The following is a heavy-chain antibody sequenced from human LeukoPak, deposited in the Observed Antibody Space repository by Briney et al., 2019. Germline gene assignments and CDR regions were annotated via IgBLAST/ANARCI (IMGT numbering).Heavy chain of an antibody. CDR3: ARCTVAGQYYYYYYYMDV. CDR2: ISSSSSYI. D-gene: IGHD6-19*01. V-gene: IGHV3-21*01. Sequence: GGSLRLSCAASGFTLSSYAMSWVRQAPGKGLEWVSSISSSSSYIYYADSVKGRFTISRDNAKNSLYLQMNSLRAEDTAVYYCARCTVAGQYYYYYYYMDVWGKGTTVTVSS. CDR1: GFTLSSYA. J-gene: IGHJ6*03.